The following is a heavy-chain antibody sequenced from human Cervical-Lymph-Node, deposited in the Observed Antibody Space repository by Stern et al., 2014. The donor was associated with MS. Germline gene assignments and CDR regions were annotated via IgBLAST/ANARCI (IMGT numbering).Heavy chain of an antibody. D-gene: IGHD1-26*01. CDR1: GGTFSSYA. CDR3: ARGELKEGLVRGMDV. CDR2: VTPIFGTA. J-gene: IGHJ6*02. V-gene: IGHV1-69*01. Sequence: VQLVESGAEVQKPGSSVKVSCKASGGTFSSYAISWVRQAPGQGLAWMGGVTPIFGTANYAQKFQGRVTITADESTSTAYMELSSLRSEDTAVYYCARGELKEGLVRGMDVWGQGTTVTVSS.